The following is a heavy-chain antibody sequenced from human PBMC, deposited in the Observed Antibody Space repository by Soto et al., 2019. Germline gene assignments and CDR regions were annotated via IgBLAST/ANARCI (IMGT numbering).Heavy chain of an antibody. CDR1: GFTVSNNY. Sequence: EVQLVESGGDLVQPGGSLRLSCAASGFTVSNNYMTWVRQAPGKGLEWVSLIYVGGYTYYADSVKGRFTISRDNSKNTLYLQMNSRRAEDTAVYYCAVYAPRHWFDSWGQGTLVTVSS. CDR3: AVYAPRHWFDS. D-gene: IGHD6-6*01. J-gene: IGHJ5*01. V-gene: IGHV3-66*01. CDR2: IYVGGYT.